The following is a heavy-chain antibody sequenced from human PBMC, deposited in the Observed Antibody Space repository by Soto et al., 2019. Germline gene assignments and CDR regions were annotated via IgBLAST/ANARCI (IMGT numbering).Heavy chain of an antibody. Sequence: QVQLQESGPGLVKPSQTLSLTCTVSGGSTSSDNYWSWIRQPPGKGREGIGHNYYIGKTDYNPSLKRRLAISIDTSKNPFSLKLGSVTVADTALYFCAREGGESSDGLYYFDSGGQGSLVTVSS. V-gene: IGHV4-30-4*01. CDR2: NYYIGKT. CDR1: GGSTSSDNY. D-gene: IGHD3-16*01. CDR3: AREGGESSDGLYYFDS. J-gene: IGHJ4*02.